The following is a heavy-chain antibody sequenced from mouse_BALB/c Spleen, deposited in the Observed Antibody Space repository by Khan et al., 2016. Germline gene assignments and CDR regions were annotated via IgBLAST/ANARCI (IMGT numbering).Heavy chain of an antibody. D-gene: IGHD2-4*01. J-gene: IGHJ3*01. Sequence: EVELQQSGTVVARPGASVKMSCKASGYTFTSYWLHWVKQRPGQGLEWIGSIYPGNSNTSYNQKFKGKAKLTAVTSTSTAYMELSSLTNEDSAFYSCAGDRYDYGFAYWGQGTLVTVFA. CDR3: AGDRYDYGFAY. CDR2: IYPGNSNT. V-gene: IGHV1-5*01. CDR1: GYTFTSYW.